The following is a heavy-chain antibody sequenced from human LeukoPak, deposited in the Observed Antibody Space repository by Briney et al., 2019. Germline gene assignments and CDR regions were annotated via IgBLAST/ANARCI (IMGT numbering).Heavy chain of an antibody. J-gene: IGHJ3*02. V-gene: IGHV3-23*01. Sequence: PGGSLRLSCAASGFTFSGYAMKWVRQAPGKGLEWVSGIIGSGGSTYYADSGRGRFTVSRDNSKNTLYLQMNSLRAEDTAVYFCAKRNWNDAFDIWGQGTMVTVSS. CDR3: AKRNWNDAFDI. CDR2: IIGSGGST. CDR1: GFTFSGYA. D-gene: IGHD1-1*01.